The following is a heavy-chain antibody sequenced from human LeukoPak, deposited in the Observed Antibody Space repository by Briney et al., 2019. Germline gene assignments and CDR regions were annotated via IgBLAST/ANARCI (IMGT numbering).Heavy chain of an antibody. CDR3: ARDNTYYYDSSGYNY. D-gene: IGHD3-22*01. J-gene: IGHJ4*02. CDR1: GFTFSSYW. V-gene: IGHV3-30-3*01. CDR2: ISYDGSNK. Sequence: GGSLRLSCAASGFTFSSYWMHWVRQAPGKGLEWVAVISYDGSNKYYADSVKGRFTISRDNSKNTLYLQMNGLRAEDTAVYYCARDNTYYYDSSGYNYWGQGTLVTVSS.